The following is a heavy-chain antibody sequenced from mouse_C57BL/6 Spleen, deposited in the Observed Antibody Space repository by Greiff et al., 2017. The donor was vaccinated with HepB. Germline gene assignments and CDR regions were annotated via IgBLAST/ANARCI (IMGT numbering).Heavy chain of an antibody. D-gene: IGHD1-1*01. V-gene: IGHV1-22*01. CDR2: INPNNGGT. Sequence: EVKLQQSGPELVKPGASVKMSCKASGYTFTDYNMHWVKQSHGKSLEWIGYINPNNGGTSYNQKFKGKATLTVNKSSSTAYMELRSLTSEDSAVYYCASPYGSSPYWYFDVWGTGTTVTVSS. J-gene: IGHJ1*03. CDR1: GYTFTDYN. CDR3: ASPYGSSPYWYFDV.